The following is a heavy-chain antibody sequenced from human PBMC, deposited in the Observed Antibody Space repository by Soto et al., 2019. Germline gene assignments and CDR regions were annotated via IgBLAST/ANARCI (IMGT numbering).Heavy chain of an antibody. J-gene: IGHJ6*02. CDR1: GYTFTSYA. Sequence: ASVKVSCKASGYTFTSYAMHWVRQAPGQRLEWMGWINAGNGNTKYSQKFQGRVTITRDTSASTAYMELSSLISEDTALYYCARDFFYGSGSWYYYGMDVWGQGTTVTVSS. V-gene: IGHV1-3*01. CDR2: INAGNGNT. CDR3: ARDFFYGSGSWYYYGMDV. D-gene: IGHD3-10*01.